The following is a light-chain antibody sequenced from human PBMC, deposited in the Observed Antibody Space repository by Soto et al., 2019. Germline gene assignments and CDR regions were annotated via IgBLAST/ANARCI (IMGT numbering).Light chain of an antibody. CDR3: QQYSSSPVT. J-gene: IGKJ4*01. CDR1: QSVGSSY. V-gene: IGKV3-20*01. Sequence: EIVLTQSPGTLSLSPGERATLSCRASQSVGSSYLAWYHQKPGQAPRLLISGVSSRATGIPDRFSGSGSGTDFTLTISRLEPEDFAVYYCQQYSSSPVTFGGGTKVDIK. CDR2: GVS.